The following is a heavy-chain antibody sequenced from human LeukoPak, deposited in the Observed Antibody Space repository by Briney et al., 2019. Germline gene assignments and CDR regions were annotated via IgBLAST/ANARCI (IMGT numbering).Heavy chain of an antibody. Sequence: GGSLRLSCAASGFAFSSYAMNWVRQAPGKGLEWVSSLSDGGHSSFYADPVKGRFTIYRDDSQNILYLQMNNLSGDDTALYYCAFSPLGFNYGYAYWGQGTLVTVSS. CDR2: LSDGGHSS. D-gene: IGHD5-18*01. CDR3: AFSPLGFNYGYAY. J-gene: IGHJ4*02. V-gene: IGHV3-23*01. CDR1: GFAFSSYA.